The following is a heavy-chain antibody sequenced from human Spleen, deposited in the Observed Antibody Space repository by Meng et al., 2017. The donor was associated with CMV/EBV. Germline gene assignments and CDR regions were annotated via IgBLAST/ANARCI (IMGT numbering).Heavy chain of an antibody. D-gene: IGHD1-26*01. CDR3: AREGGEANWFDP. J-gene: IGHJ5*02. CDR1: GGSLRSYY. V-gene: IGHV4-59*01. Sequence: GSLRLSCTVSGGSLRSYYWSWIRQPPGKGLEWIGYIYYTGSTDYNPSLKSRVTILKDTSKNQFSLKLTSVTAADTAVYYCAREGGEANWFDPWGPGTLVTVSS. CDR2: IYYTGST.